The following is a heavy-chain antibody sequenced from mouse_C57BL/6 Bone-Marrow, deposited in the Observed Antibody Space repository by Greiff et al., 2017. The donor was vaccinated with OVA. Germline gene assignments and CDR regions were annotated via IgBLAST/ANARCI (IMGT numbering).Heavy chain of an antibody. CDR2: IHPNSGST. CDR3: ARPRGSSYTLYCDV. D-gene: IGHD1-1*01. J-gene: IGHJ1*03. Sequence: QVQLQQPGAELVKPGASVKLSCKASGYTFTSYWMHWVKQRPGQGLEWIGMIHPNSGSTNYNEKFKSKATLTVDKSSSTAYMQLSSLTSEDSAVYYCARPRGSSYTLYCDVWGTGTTVTVSA. V-gene: IGHV1-64*01. CDR1: GYTFTSYW.